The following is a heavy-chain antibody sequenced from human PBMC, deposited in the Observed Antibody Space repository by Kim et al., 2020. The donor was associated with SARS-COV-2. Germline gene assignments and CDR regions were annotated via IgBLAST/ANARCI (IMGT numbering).Heavy chain of an antibody. V-gene: IGHV3-7*01. CDR2: IKQDGSEK. CDR3: ARDLASHCSSTSCHSYYYYGMDV. D-gene: IGHD2-2*01. Sequence: GGSLRLSCAASGFTFSSYWMSWVRQAPGKGLEWVANIKQDGSEKYYVDSVKGRFTISRDNAKNSLYLQMNSLRAEDTAVYYCARDLASHCSSTSCHSYYYYGMDVWRQGTTVTVSS. J-gene: IGHJ6*02. CDR1: GFTFSSYW.